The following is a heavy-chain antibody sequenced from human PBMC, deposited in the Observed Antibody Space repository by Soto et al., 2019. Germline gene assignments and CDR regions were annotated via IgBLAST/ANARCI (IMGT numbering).Heavy chain of an antibody. CDR3: AKDGGLLQYGYDI. CDR1: GFTFSDYY. V-gene: IGHV3-11*01. CDR2: ISGRSSTI. D-gene: IGHD3-16*01. Sequence: QVQLVESGGGLVKPGGSLRLSCEASGFTFSDYYMTWIRQAPGKGLEWVSFISGRSSTIQYADSVKGRFTISREKGKNSVYLQMNSLGVEDMTVYYCAKDGGLLQYGYDIWGHGTMVTVSS. J-gene: IGHJ3*02.